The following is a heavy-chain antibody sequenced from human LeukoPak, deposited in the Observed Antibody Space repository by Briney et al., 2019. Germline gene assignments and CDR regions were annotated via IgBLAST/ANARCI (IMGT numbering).Heavy chain of an antibody. J-gene: IGHJ4*02. CDR2: IRYDGSNK. D-gene: IGHD5-24*01. Sequence: GGSLRLSCAASGFTFSSYGMHWVRQAPGKGREWVAFIRYDGSNKYYADSAKGRFTISRDNSKNTLYLQMNSLRAEDTAVYYCAKIGIMATITFDYWGQGTLVTVSS. CDR1: GFTFSSYG. CDR3: AKIGIMATITFDY. V-gene: IGHV3-30*02.